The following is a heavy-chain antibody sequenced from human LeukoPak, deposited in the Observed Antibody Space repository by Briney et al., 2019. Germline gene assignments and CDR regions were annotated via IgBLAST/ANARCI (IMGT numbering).Heavy chain of an antibody. V-gene: IGHV3-66*01. CDR2: IYSGGST. D-gene: IGHD3-22*01. J-gene: IGHJ4*02. Sequence: GGSLRLSCAASGFTVSSNYMSWVRQAPGKGLEWVSVIYSGGSTYYADSVKGRFTISRDNSKNTLYLQMNSLRAEDTAVYYCARGRPSDYYDSSGYYYRDWGQGTLVTVSS. CDR3: ARGRPSDYYDSSGYYYRD. CDR1: GFTVSSNY.